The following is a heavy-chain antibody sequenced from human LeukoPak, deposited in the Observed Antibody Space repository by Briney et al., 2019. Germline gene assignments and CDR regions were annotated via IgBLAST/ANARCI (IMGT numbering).Heavy chain of an antibody. CDR1: GYTFTGYY. D-gene: IGHD6-13*01. CDR2: INPNSGGT. V-gene: IGHV1-2*02. Sequence: SVKVSCKASGYTFTGYYMHWVRQAPGQGLEWMGWINPNSGGTNYAQKFQGRVTMTRDTSISTAYMELSRLRSDDTAVYYCARRRIAAAGTALDPWGQGTLVTVSS. J-gene: IGHJ5*02. CDR3: ARRRIAAAGTALDP.